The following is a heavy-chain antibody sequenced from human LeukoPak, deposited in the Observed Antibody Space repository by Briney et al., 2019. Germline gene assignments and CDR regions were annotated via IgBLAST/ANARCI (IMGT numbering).Heavy chain of an antibody. CDR3: ARGDDISPGRVLEY. D-gene: IGHD3-9*01. J-gene: IGHJ4*02. CDR1: GFTFSRHP. Sequence: PGGSLRLSCVASGFTFSRHPMSWVRQAPGNGLELVSAINERGDITKYADSVMRRFPISRASSKTTLYLQMNSRRAEDTAVYYCARGDDISPGRVLEYWGRGTLVTVSS. CDR2: INERGDIT. V-gene: IGHV3-23*01.